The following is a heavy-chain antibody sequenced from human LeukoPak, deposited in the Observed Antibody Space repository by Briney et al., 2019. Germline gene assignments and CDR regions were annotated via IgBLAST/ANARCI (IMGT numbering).Heavy chain of an antibody. CDR2: ISWNSGSR. V-gene: IGHV3-9*01. D-gene: IGHD6-13*01. Sequence: GGSLRLSCAASGFTFDDYAMHWVRQAPGKGLEWVSGISWNSGSRGYADSVKGRFTISRDNVKNSLYLQMNSLRAEDTAWYFCAKAGIAAKDGTPDYWGQGTLVTVSS. CDR3: AKAGIAAKDGTPDY. J-gene: IGHJ4*02. CDR1: GFTFDDYA.